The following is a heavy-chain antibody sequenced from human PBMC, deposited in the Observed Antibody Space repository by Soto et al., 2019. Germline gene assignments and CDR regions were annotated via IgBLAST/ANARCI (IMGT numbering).Heavy chain of an antibody. V-gene: IGHV3-23*01. J-gene: IGHJ4*02. CDR3: ANRPLTAAGFDY. CDR2: ITGSGGGT. D-gene: IGHD6-13*01. Sequence: EVQLLESGGGLVQPGGSLRLSCAASGFTFSNYAVTWVRQAPGKGLEWVSVITGSGGGTYFVDSVKGRFTISRDNSKNTVYLQMNSLRAEDTAVYYCANRPLTAAGFDYWGQGTLVTFSS. CDR1: GFTFSNYA.